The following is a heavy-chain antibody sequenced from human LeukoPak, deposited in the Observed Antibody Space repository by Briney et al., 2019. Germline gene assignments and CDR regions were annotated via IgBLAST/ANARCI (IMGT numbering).Heavy chain of an antibody. Sequence: GASVKVSFKVSGYPLTELSMHWVRQAPGKGLEWMGGFDPEDGETIYAQKFQGRVTMTEDTSTDTAYMELSSLRSEDTAVYYCATSIVGATDFDYWGQGTLVTVSS. V-gene: IGHV1-24*01. CDR3: ATSIVGATDFDY. D-gene: IGHD1-26*01. CDR2: FDPEDGET. CDR1: GYPLTELS. J-gene: IGHJ4*02.